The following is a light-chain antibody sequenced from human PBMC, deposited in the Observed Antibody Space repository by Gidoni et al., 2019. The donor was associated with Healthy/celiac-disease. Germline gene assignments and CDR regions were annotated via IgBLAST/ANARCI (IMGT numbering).Light chain of an antibody. CDR1: QGISSY. CDR2: AAS. V-gene: IGKV1-8*01. CDR3: QQYYSYPRT. J-gene: IGKJ1*01. Sequence: AIRMTQSPSSLSASTGDRVTITCRASQGISSYLAWYKQKPGKAPKLLIYAASTLQSGFPSKFSGSGSGTDFTLTISCLQSEDFATYYCQQYYSYPRTFGQGTKVEIK.